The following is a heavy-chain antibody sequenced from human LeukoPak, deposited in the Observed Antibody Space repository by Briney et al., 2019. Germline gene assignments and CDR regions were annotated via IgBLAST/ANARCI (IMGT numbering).Heavy chain of an antibody. Sequence: SETLSLTCTVSGGSISSYFWSWIRQPPGKGLEWIGCIYYTGSTNYDPSLKSRVTISVDTSKNQFSLKLSSVTAADTAVYYCARDSRGGGNYYNYWSFDLWGRGTLVTVSS. CDR1: GGSISSYF. CDR3: ARDSRGGGNYYNYWSFDL. J-gene: IGHJ2*01. V-gene: IGHV4-59*01. CDR2: IYYTGST. D-gene: IGHD4-23*01.